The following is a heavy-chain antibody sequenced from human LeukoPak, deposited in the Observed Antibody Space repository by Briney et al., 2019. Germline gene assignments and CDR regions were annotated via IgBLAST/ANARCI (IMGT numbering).Heavy chain of an antibody. CDR3: ARHPPRESSLLKGAFDI. Sequence: PSEALSLTCTVSGGSISSYYWSWIRQPPGKGLEWIGYIYYSGSTNYNPSLKSRVTISVDPSKNHFSLKLTSVTGADTAVYYCARHPPRESSLLKGAFDILGQGTMITVSS. CDR1: GGSISSYY. D-gene: IGHD3-10*01. J-gene: IGHJ3*02. V-gene: IGHV4-59*08. CDR2: IYYSGST.